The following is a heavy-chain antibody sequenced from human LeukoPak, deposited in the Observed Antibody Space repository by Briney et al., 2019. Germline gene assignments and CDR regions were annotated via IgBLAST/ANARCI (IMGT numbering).Heavy chain of an antibody. CDR2: INGDNGNT. Sequence: ASVKVSCKASGYTLTSYGVSWVRQAPGHGLEWMGWINGDNGNTNYAQKFQGRVIMTAGSSTNTAYMELRSLTSDDTAVYYCARDRVYGTNWFDPWGQGTLVTVSS. D-gene: IGHD1-1*01. J-gene: IGHJ5*02. CDR3: ARDRVYGTNWFDP. V-gene: IGHV1-18*01. CDR1: GYTLTSYG.